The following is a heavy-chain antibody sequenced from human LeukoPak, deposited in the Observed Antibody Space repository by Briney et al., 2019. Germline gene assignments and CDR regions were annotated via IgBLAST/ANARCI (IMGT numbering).Heavy chain of an antibody. D-gene: IGHD2-2*01. J-gene: IGHJ4*02. CDR3: ASRLYCSNTRCRNFPFAY. CDR1: GGTFSSYA. Sequence: SVKVSCKASGGTFSSYAINWVRQAPGQGLEWMGGIIPIFGTANYAQKFQDRVTITADESTSTAYMELSSLRSEDTAIYYCASRLYCSNTRCRNFPFAYWGQETLVTVSS. CDR2: IIPIFGTA. V-gene: IGHV1-69*13.